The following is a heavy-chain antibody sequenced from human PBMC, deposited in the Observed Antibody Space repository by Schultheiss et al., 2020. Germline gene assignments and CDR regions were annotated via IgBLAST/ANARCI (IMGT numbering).Heavy chain of an antibody. CDR3: ARDLGYCSSTSCYYYGMDF. V-gene: IGHV4-59*01. CDR2: IYYSGST. J-gene: IGHJ6*02. Sequence: SETLSLTCTVSGGSISSYYWSWIRQPPGKGLEWIGYIYYSGSTNYNPSLKSRVTISVDTSKNQFSLKLSSVTAADTAVYYCARDLGYCSSTSCYYYGMDFWGQGTTVTVSS. D-gene: IGHD2-2*01. CDR1: GGSISSYY.